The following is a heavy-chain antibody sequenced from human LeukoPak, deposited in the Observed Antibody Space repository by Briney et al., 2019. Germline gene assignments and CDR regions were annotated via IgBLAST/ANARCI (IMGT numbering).Heavy chain of an antibody. J-gene: IGHJ4*02. D-gene: IGHD5-12*01. CDR2: INPNSGGT. Sequence: GASVKVSCKASGYTFTGYYMHWVRQAPGQGLEWMGRINPNSGGTNYPQKFQGRVTMTRDTSISTAYMELSRLRSDDTAVYYCTRDRGYDYFFDYWGQGTLVTVSS. V-gene: IGHV1-2*06. CDR1: GYTFTGYY. CDR3: TRDRGYDYFFDY.